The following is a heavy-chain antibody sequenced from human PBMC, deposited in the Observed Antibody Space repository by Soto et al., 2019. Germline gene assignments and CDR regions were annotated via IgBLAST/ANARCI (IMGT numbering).Heavy chain of an antibody. CDR1: GYTFTSYG. D-gene: IGHD2-21*02. Sequence: QVQLVQSGAEVKKPGASVKVSCKASGYTFTSYGISWVRQAPGQGLEWMGWISAYNGNTNYAQKLQGRVTMTTDTSTSTAYMELRSLRSDDTAVYYCARDVCGSDCRPAHYYYYYGMDVWGQGTTVTVSS. CDR3: ARDVCGSDCRPAHYYYYYGMDV. CDR2: ISAYNGNT. V-gene: IGHV1-18*01. J-gene: IGHJ6*02.